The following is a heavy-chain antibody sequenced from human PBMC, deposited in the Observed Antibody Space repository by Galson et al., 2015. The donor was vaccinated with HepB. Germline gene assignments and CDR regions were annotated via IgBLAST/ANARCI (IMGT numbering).Heavy chain of an antibody. CDR3: ARPVYSSGWYLDY. V-gene: IGHV5-51*01. CDR2: IYPGDSDT. J-gene: IGHJ4*02. CDR1: GYRFTTYW. Sequence: QSGAEVTKPGDSLKISCKGSGYRFTTYWIGWVRQMPGKGLEWMGIIYPGDSDTRYSPSFQGQVTMSADKSISTAYLQWSSLKASDTAMYYCARPVYSSGWYLDYWGQGTLVTVSS. D-gene: IGHD6-19*01.